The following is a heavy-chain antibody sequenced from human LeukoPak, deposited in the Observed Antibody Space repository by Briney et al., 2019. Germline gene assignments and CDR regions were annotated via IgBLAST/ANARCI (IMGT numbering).Heavy chain of an antibody. CDR1: GGSFSGYY. CDR3: ARGNVSGIALDY. J-gene: IGHJ4*02. V-gene: IGHV4-34*01. Sequence: PSETLSLTCAVYGGSFSGYYWSWIRQPPGKGLEWIGEINHSGSTNYNPSLKSRVTISVDTSKNQFSLKLSSVTAADTAVYYCARGNVSGIALDYWGQGTLVTVSS. CDR2: INHSGST. D-gene: IGHD6-13*01.